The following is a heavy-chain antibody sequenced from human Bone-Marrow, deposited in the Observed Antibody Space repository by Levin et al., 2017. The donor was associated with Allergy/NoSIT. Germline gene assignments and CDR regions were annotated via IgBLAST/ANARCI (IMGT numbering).Heavy chain of an antibody. CDR3: AKVYSNYEAYYFDY. D-gene: IGHD4-11*01. J-gene: IGHJ4*02. CDR2: ISYDGSNK. CDR1: GFTFSSYG. Sequence: GGSLRLSCAASGFTFSSYGMHWVRQAPGKGLEWVAVISYDGSNKYYADSVKGRFTISRDNSKNTLYLQMNSLRAEDTAVYYCAKVYSNYEAYYFDYWRQGTLVTVSS. V-gene: IGHV3-30*18.